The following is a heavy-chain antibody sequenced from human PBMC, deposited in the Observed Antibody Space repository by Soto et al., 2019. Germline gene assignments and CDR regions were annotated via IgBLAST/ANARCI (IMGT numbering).Heavy chain of an antibody. CDR2: IIPISGPA. CDR3: ERDTDNSILTGSQWFDP. V-gene: IGHV1-69*06. Sequence: QVQLVQSGAEVKKHGSSLKVSCKASGGTFSSYAISWVRQAPVQGLHWMGGIIPISGPAHYARRFQGRVTIPADNSTITAYMALSSLKSEDKAVYYGERDTDNSILTGSQWFDPWGQGPLVTVSS. D-gene: IGHD3-9*01. CDR1: GGTFSSYA. J-gene: IGHJ5*02.